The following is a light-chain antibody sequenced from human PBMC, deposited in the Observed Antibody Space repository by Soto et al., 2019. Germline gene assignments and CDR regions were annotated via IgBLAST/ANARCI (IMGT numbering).Light chain of an antibody. CDR3: QQYGSSRT. CDR1: QSVSSSY. CDR2: GAS. V-gene: IGKV3-20*01. Sequence: EIVLTQSPGTLSLSPGERATLSCRVSQSVSSSYLAWYQQKPGQAPRLLIYGASSRATGIPDRFSGSGSGKDFTLTISRLDPEDFAVYYCQQYGSSRTFGQGTKVEIK. J-gene: IGKJ1*01.